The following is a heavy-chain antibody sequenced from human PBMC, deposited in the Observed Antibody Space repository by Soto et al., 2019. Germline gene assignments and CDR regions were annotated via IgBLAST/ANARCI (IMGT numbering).Heavy chain of an antibody. J-gene: IGHJ4*02. CDR2: ISFSSSYT. D-gene: IGHD5-18*01. CDR1: GLPLSDYY. V-gene: IGHV3-11*06. CDR3: ARDGYGFGKGYDLDH. Sequence: QVQLVESGGGLVKPGRSLRLSCAASGLPLSDYYMPWIRQAPGKGLERVSDISFSSSYTNYADSVKGRFTISRDNAKNSLYLQMNSLRAEDTAVYYCARDGYGFGKGYDLDHWGQGTLVTVSS.